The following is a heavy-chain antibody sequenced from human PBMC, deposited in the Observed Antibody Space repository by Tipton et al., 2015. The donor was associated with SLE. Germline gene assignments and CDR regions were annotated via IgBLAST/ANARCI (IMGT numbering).Heavy chain of an antibody. V-gene: IGHV4-31*03. CDR3: ARLTAITIFNNWFDP. CDR2: IFPSGPT. J-gene: IGHJ5*02. CDR1: GGSTNTGGSY. D-gene: IGHD3-9*01. Sequence: TLSLTCSVSGGSTNTGGSYWGWIRQRPGKGLEWLGYIFPSGPTYYNPSLKSRLIISVDTSKNQFSLKLSSVTAADTAVYYCARLTAITIFNNWFDPWGQGTLVTVSS.